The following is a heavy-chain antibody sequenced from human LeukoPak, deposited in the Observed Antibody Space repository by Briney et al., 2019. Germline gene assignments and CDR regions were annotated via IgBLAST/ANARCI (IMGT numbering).Heavy chain of an antibody. V-gene: IGHV4-39*01. CDR3: AKSRPGGSYRRNWFDP. CDR1: GGSISSSSYY. J-gene: IGHJ5*02. D-gene: IGHD1-26*01. CDR2: IYYSGST. Sequence: SETLSLTCTVSGGSISSSSYYWGWIRQPPGKGLEWIGSIYYSGSTYYNPSLKSRVTISVDTSKNQFSLKLTSVTAADTALYYCAKSRPGGSYRRNWFDPWGQGTLVTVSS.